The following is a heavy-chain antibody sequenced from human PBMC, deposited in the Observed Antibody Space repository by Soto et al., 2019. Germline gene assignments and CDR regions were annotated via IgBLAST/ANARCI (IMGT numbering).Heavy chain of an antibody. CDR1: GFSLSTSGVG. CDR3: ARGFGSGSYSPLRYYYYMDV. CDR2: IYWDDDK. D-gene: IGHD3-10*01. Sequence: SGPTLGNPTQTLTLTCTFSGFSLSTSGVGVGWIRQPPGKALEWLALIYWDDDKRYSPSLKSRLTITKDTSKNQVVLTMTNMDPVDTATYYCARGFGSGSYSPLRYYYYMDVWGKGT. J-gene: IGHJ6*03. V-gene: IGHV2-5*02.